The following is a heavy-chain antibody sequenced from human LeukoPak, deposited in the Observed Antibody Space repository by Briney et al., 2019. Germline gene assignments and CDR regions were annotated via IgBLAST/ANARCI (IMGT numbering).Heavy chain of an antibody. CDR1: GGSISSYY. CDR3: ARSRRITIFGVVRHAFDI. V-gene: IGHV4-59*08. J-gene: IGHJ3*02. CDR2: IYYSGST. D-gene: IGHD3-3*01. Sequence: PSETLSLTCTVSGGSISSYYWSWIRQPPGKGLEWIGYIYYSGSTNYNPSLKSRVTISVDTSKNQFSLKLSSVTAADTAVYYCARSRRITIFGVVRHAFDIWGQGTMVTVSS.